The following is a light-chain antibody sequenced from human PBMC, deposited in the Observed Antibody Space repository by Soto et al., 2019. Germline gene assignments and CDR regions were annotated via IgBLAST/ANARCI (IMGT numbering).Light chain of an antibody. J-gene: IGKJ4*01. CDR1: QSVSSN. Sequence: EIVMTQSPATLSVSPGERATLSCRASQSVSSNLAWYQQKPGQAPRLLIYGASTRATGIRARFSGSGSGTEFTLTISSLQSEDFAVYYCQQYNNWPPLTFGGGTKVKIK. V-gene: IGKV3-15*01. CDR2: GAS. CDR3: QQYNNWPPLT.